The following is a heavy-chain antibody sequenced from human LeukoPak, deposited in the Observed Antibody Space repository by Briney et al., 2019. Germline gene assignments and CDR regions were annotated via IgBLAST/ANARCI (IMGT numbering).Heavy chain of an antibody. Sequence: PGGSLRLSCAASGFTFSSYWMSWVRQAPGKGLEWVANIKQDGSEKYYVDSVKGRFTISRDNAKNSLYPQMNSLRAEDTAVYYCARGGYSKNYYYYGMDVWGQGTTVTVSS. CDR2: IKQDGSEK. D-gene: IGHD4-4*01. J-gene: IGHJ6*02. CDR1: GFTFSSYW. V-gene: IGHV3-7*01. CDR3: ARGGYSKNYYYYGMDV.